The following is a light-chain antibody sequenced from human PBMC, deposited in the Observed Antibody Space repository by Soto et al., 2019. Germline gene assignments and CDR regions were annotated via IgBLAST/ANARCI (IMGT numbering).Light chain of an antibody. V-gene: IGLV2-14*03. CDR3: NSYTSTSTCV. Sequence: QSALTQPASVSGSPGQSITISCTGTSSDVGDYNYVSWYQQHPGKAPKLMIYEVSNRPSGVSNRFSGSKSGNTASLTISGLQDEAEADYNSNSYTSTSTCVFGIGTKLTVL. CDR1: SSDVGDYNY. CDR2: EVS. J-gene: IGLJ1*01.